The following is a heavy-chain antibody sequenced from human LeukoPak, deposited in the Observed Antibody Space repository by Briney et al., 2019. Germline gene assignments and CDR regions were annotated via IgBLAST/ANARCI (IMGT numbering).Heavy chain of an antibody. CDR1: GFTFSSYA. V-gene: IGHV3-23*01. Sequence: GGSLRVSCAASGFTFSSYAMSWVRQAPGKGLEWASGISGSGGGTYYADSVKGRFTISRDNSKNTPYLQMNSLRAEDTAVYYCAKDFYPSGYTYGFLDYWGQGTLVTVSS. CDR3: AKDFYPSGYTYGFLDY. J-gene: IGHJ4*02. D-gene: IGHD5-18*01. CDR2: ISGSGGGT.